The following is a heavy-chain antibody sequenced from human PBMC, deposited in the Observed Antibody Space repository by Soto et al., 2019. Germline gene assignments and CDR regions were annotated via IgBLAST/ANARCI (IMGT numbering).Heavy chain of an antibody. CDR1: GYTFTGYY. Sequence: ASVKVSCKASGYTFTGYYMHWVRQAPGQRLEWMGWINPNSGGTNYAQKFQGWVTMTRDTSISTAYMELSRLRSDDTAVYYCAKDQYSSSWNRFDPWGQGTLVTVSS. CDR3: AKDQYSSSWNRFDP. V-gene: IGHV1-2*04. D-gene: IGHD6-13*01. J-gene: IGHJ5*02. CDR2: INPNSGGT.